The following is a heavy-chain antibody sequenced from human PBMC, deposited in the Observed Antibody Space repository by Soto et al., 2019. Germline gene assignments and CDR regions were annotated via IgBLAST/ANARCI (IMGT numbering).Heavy chain of an antibody. CDR3: ARGRYCSGGSCYSPVMYYYYGMDV. Sequence: QVQLVESGGGVVQPGRSLRLSCAASGFTFSSYAMHWVRQAPGKGLEWVAVISYDGSNKYYADSVKGRFTISRDNSKNTLYLQMNSLRAEDTAVYYYARGRYCSGGSCYSPVMYYYYGMDVWGQGTTVTVSS. D-gene: IGHD2-15*01. V-gene: IGHV3-30-3*01. CDR1: GFTFSSYA. J-gene: IGHJ6*02. CDR2: ISYDGSNK.